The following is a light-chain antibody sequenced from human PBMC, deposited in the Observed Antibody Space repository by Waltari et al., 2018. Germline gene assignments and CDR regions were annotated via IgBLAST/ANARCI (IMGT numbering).Light chain of an antibody. CDR3: QKYNTALPELT. J-gene: IGKJ4*01. V-gene: IGKV1-27*01. Sequence: DIQMTQSPSSLSASVGDRVTIPSRASQCIGNNLVWNKQKPGKVPKVLLYAASTLQSGVPSRFSGSGSETDFTLTISSLQPEDVATYYCQKYNTALPELTFGGGTKVEIK. CDR2: AAS. CDR1: QCIGNN.